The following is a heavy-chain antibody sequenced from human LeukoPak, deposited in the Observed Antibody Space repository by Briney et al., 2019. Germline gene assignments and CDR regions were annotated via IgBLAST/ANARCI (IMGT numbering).Heavy chain of an antibody. V-gene: IGHV3-30*18. Sequence: AGGSLRLSCAASGFTFTNYGMHWVRQAPGKGLEWVALITYDGYYKYYSDSVKGRFTISRDNSKNTLYLQMSSLRVEDTAVYYCVKTAEYSSSWYVSWFDPWGQGTLVTVSS. CDR1: GFTFTNYG. D-gene: IGHD6-13*01. CDR2: ITYDGYYK. J-gene: IGHJ5*02. CDR3: VKTAEYSSSWYVSWFDP.